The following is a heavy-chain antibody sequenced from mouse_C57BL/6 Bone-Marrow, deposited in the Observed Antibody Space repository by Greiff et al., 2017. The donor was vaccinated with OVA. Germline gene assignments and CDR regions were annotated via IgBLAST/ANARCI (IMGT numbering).Heavy chain of an antibody. D-gene: IGHD2-4*01. V-gene: IGHV1-69*01. CDR1: GYTFTSYW. CDR2: IDPSDSYT. Sequence: QVQLQQPGAELVMPGASVKLSCKASGYTFTSYWMHWVKQRPGQGLEWIGEIDPSDSYTNSNQKFKGKATLTVDKSSSTAYLQLSSLTSEDSAVYDCARSGYDYEDYWGQGTTLTVSS. CDR3: ARSGYDYEDY. J-gene: IGHJ2*01.